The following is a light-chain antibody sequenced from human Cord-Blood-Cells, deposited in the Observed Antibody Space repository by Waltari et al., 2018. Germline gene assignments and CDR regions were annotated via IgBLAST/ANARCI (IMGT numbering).Light chain of an antibody. J-gene: IGKJ2*01. V-gene: IGKV1-39*01. CDR3: QQSYSTPYT. CDR1: QSISSY. Sequence: DIQMTQSPSSLSASVGDRVTITCRASQSISSYLNWCQQKPGKALKLLIYAASSLQSGVPSRFSGSGSGTDVALTIISLQPEEFATYYCQQSYSTPYTFGQGTKLEIK. CDR2: AAS.